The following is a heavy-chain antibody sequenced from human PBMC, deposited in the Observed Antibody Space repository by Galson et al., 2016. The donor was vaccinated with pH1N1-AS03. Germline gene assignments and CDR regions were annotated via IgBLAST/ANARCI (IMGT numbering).Heavy chain of an antibody. CDR1: GDSIGGYY. J-gene: IGHJ6*02. CDR2: MYASGDT. D-gene: IGHD3-10*02. V-gene: IGHV4-4*07. CDR3: AREWQWVSGDSGPRYGMDV. Sequence: SETLSLTCTLSGDSIGGYYWSWVRQPAGEGLQWLGRMYASGDTLYNPSLKSRLTMSVDTSKNHFSLKLNSVTAADTAVYYCAREWQWVSGDSGPRYGMDVWGQGTTVTVSS.